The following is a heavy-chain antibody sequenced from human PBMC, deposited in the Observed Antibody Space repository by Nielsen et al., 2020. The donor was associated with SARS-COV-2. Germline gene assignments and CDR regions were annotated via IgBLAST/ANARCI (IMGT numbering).Heavy chain of an antibody. Sequence: GGSLRLSCAASGFTFSSYGMHWVRQAPGKGLEWVAVISYDGSNKYYADSVKGRFTISRDNSKNTLYLQMNSLRAEDTAVYYCARAAYYYDSSGSDAFDIWGQGTMVTVSS. D-gene: IGHD3-22*01. CDR3: ARAAYYYDSSGSDAFDI. CDR2: ISYDGSNK. V-gene: IGHV3-30*03. CDR1: GFTFSSYG. J-gene: IGHJ3*02.